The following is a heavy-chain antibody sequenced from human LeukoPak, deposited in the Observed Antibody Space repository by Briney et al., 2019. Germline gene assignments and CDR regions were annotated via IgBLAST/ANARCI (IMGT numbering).Heavy chain of an antibody. D-gene: IGHD3-3*01. V-gene: IGHV1-46*01. J-gene: IGHJ3*02. CDR2: INPSGGST. CDR1: GYTFTSYY. Sequence: ASVKVSCKASGYTFTSYYMHWVRQAPGQGLEWMGIINPSGGSTSYAQKFQGRVTMTRDTSTSTVYIELSSLRSEDTAVYYCARDRDDFWSGYSDAFDIWGQGTMVTVSS. CDR3: ARDRDDFWSGYSDAFDI.